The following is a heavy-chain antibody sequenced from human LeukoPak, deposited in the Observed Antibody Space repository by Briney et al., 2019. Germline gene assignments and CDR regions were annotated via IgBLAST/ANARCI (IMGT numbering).Heavy chain of an antibody. V-gene: IGHV3-66*02. CDR2: ITNSGENT. Sequence: GGPLRLSCAASGFTFNDYYMSWVRQAPGKGLEWVSGITNSGENTYYADSVKGRFTISRDNSKNTLHLQMGSLRPEDMALYYCARVGDSDAFDIWGQGTMVTVSS. J-gene: IGHJ3*02. CDR1: GFTFNDYY. CDR3: ARVGDSDAFDI. D-gene: IGHD2-21*02.